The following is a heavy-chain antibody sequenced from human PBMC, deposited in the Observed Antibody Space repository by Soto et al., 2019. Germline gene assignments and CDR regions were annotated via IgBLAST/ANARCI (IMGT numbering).Heavy chain of an antibody. Sequence: EVQLVESGGGLVQPGGSLRLSCAASGFTFSSYWMHWVRQAPGKGLVWVSRIRYDGSSTNYADSVKGRSTISRDDAKNTVYLQMNSLRAEDTAVYYCARGLRGGYGMDVWGQGTTVTVSS. CDR3: ARGLRGGYGMDV. CDR1: GFTFSSYW. J-gene: IGHJ6*02. V-gene: IGHV3-74*01. D-gene: IGHD3-16*01. CDR2: IRYDGSST.